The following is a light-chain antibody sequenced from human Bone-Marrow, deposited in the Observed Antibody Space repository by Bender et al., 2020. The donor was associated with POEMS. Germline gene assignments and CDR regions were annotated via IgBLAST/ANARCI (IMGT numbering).Light chain of an antibody. J-gene: IGLJ3*02. CDR2: VKGDGSH. CDR1: SGHSNYA. Sequence: QLVLTQPPSASVSLGASVKLTCTLVSGHSNYAIAWHQQQPEKGPRFLMKVKGDGSHTKGDGIPDRFSGSSSGAERYLTISSLQSEDEADYYCQTWDTAIQVFGGGTKLTVL. V-gene: IGLV4-69*01. CDR3: QTWDTAIQV.